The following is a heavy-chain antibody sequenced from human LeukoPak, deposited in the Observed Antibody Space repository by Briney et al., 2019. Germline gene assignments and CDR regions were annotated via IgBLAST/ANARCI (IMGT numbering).Heavy chain of an antibody. CDR1: GYTFSKFV. CDR3: ARGVGMVGATSGEFDY. J-gene: IGHJ4*02. D-gene: IGHD1-26*01. Sequence: RASVKVSCKTSGYTFSKFVITWVRQAPGQGLESMGWISVKHGTTHYVDKFHDRLTLTTDTSTSTAYMELRSLRSDDTAVYYCARGVGMVGATSGEFDYWGQGTLVTVSS. CDR2: ISVKHGTT. V-gene: IGHV1-18*01.